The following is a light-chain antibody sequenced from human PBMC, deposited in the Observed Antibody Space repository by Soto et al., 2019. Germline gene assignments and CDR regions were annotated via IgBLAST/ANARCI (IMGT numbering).Light chain of an antibody. CDR3: LQHNSFPIA. J-gene: IGKJ5*01. Sequence: DIQMTQSPSSLSASVGDRVTITCRASQGIKNALGWYQQKPGKAPKRLISTTSTLQSGVPTRFSGSGSGTEFTLTISSLQPEDFATYYCLQHNSFPIAFGQGTRLEIK. CDR2: TTS. CDR1: QGIKNA. V-gene: IGKV1-17*01.